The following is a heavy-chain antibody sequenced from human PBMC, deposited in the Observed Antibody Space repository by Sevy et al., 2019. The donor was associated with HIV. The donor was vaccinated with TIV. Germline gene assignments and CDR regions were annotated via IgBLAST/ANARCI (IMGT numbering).Heavy chain of an antibody. CDR1: GYTFASYG. CDR3: ATVGVLRYFDWLPDY. D-gene: IGHD3-9*01. Sequence: ASVKVSCKASGYTFASYGISWVRQAPGQGLEWMGWIRAYNGNTNYAQKLQGRVTMTTDTSTSTAYMELRSLRSDDTAVYYCATVGVLRYFDWLPDYWGQGTLVTVSS. CDR2: IRAYNGNT. V-gene: IGHV1-18*01. J-gene: IGHJ4*02.